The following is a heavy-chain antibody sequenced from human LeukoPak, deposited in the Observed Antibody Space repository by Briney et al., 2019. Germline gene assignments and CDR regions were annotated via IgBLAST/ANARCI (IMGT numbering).Heavy chain of an antibody. CDR3: ARWYFDWFDAFDI. J-gene: IGHJ3*02. V-gene: IGHV4-34*01. D-gene: IGHD3-9*01. CDR2: INHSGST. Sequence: SETLSRTCAVYGGSFSGYYWSWIRQPPGKGLEWIGEINHSGSTNYNPSLKSRVTISVDTSKNQFSLKLSSVTAADTAVYYCARWYFDWFDAFDIWGQGTMVTVSS. CDR1: GGSFSGYY.